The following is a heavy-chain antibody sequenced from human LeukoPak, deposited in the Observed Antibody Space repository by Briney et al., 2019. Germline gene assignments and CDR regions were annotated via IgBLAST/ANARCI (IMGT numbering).Heavy chain of an antibody. CDR1: GYTFTSYD. V-gene: IGHV1-8*01. J-gene: IGHJ5*02. CDR2: MNPNSGNT. D-gene: IGHD2-2*01. Sequence: ASVKVSCKASGYTFTSYDINWVQQATGQGLDWMGWMNPNSGNTGYAQKFQGRVTITADESTSTAYMELSSLRSEDTAVYYCARGPYCSSTSCRGSWFDPWGQGTLVTVSS. CDR3: ARGPYCSSTSCRGSWFDP.